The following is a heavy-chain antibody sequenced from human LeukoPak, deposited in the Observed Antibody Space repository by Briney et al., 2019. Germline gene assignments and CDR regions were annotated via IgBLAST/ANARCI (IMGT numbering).Heavy chain of an antibody. CDR3: ARDNYYDSSGSNYYYYYYMDV. Sequence: SETLSLTCAVYGGSFSGYFWSWIRQPPGKGLEWIGDINHNGGTNYNPSLKSRVTISVDTSKNQFSLKLSSVTAADTAVYYCARDNYYDSSGSNYYYYYYMDVWGKGTTVTVSS. D-gene: IGHD3-22*01. J-gene: IGHJ6*03. CDR1: GGSFSGYF. V-gene: IGHV4-34*01. CDR2: INHNGGT.